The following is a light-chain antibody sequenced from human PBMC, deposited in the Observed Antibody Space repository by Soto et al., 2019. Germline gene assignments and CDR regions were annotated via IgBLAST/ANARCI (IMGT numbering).Light chain of an antibody. V-gene: IGKV3-20*01. J-gene: IGKJ1*01. CDR3: QQSSMTPWT. Sequence: EIVLAQSPGTLSLSPGESATLSCRASQSVSSSFLAWYQQKAGQAPRLLIYAASTLENGVPPRFSGSGSGTDFTLTISSLQPDDYATYYCQQSSMTPWTFGQGTKVDIK. CDR2: AAS. CDR1: QSVSSSF.